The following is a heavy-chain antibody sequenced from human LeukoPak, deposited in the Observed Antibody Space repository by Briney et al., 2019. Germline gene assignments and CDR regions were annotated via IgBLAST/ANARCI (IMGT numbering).Heavy chain of an antibody. CDR3: AKDNEYYGSGATYYFDY. Sequence: GGSLRLSCAASGFTFDDYAMHWVRQAPGKGLEWVSGISWNSGSIGYADSVKGRFTISRDNAKNSLYLQMNSLRAEDTASYYCAKDNEYYGSGATYYFDYWGQGTLVTVSS. CDR1: GFTFDDYA. D-gene: IGHD3-10*01. CDR2: ISWNSGSI. V-gene: IGHV3-9*01. J-gene: IGHJ4*02.